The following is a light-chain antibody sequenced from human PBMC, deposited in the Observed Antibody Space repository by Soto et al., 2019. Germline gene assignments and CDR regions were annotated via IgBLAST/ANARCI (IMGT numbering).Light chain of an antibody. J-gene: IGKJ1*01. Sequence: DIQMTQSPSTLSGSVGDRVTITCRASQTISSWLAWYQQKPGKAPKLLIYKASTLKSGVPSRFSGSGSGTDFTLTISSLQPDDFATYDCQHYNSYSEAFGKGTKVERK. CDR2: KAS. CDR1: QTISSW. V-gene: IGKV1-5*03. CDR3: QHYNSYSEA.